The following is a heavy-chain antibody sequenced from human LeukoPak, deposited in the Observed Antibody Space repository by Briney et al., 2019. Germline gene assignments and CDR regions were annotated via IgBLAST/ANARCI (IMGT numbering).Heavy chain of an antibody. CDR1: GYTFTGYY. J-gene: IGHJ4*02. CDR2: INPNSGGT. V-gene: IGHV1-2*02. D-gene: IGHD3-9*01. Sequence: ASVKVSCKASGYTFTGYYMHWVRQAPGQGLGWMGWINPNSGGTNYAQKFQGRVTMTRDTSISTAYMELSRLRSDDTAVYYCASNGGYYDILTGYSDPYYFDYWGQGTLVTVSS. CDR3: ASNGGYYDILTGYSDPYYFDY.